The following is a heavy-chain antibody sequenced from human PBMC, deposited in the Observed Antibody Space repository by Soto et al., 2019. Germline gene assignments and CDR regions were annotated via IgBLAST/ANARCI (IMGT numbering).Heavy chain of an antibody. D-gene: IGHD6-19*01. CDR1: GDSVSSNSAA. V-gene: IGHV6-1*01. CDR3: AGRSHAVAGDYYYYGMDV. Sequence: SQTLSLTCAISGDSVSSNSAAWNWIRQSPSRGLEWLGRTYYRSKWYNDYAVSVKSRITINPDTSKNQFSLQLNSVTPEDTAVYYCAGRSHAVAGDYYYYGMDVWGQGTTVTVSS. CDR2: TYYRSKWYN. J-gene: IGHJ6*02.